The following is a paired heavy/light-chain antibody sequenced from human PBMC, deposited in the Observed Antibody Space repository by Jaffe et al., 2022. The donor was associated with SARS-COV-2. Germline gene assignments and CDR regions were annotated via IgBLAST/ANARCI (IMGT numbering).Heavy chain of an antibody. V-gene: IGHV4-39*01. J-gene: IGHJ4*02. CDR3: VRRGTSGISSAFFDF. D-gene: IGHD1-1*01. CDR2: IYYTGTT. Sequence: LQLQESGPGLVKPSETLSLTCIVSGDSIKNKNYYWGWIRQPPGKGLEWIGSIYYTGTTYDNASLRSRVTLSVDTSKNQVSLKLTSVTAADTAIYYCVRRGTSGISSAFFDFWGQGTLVAVSS. CDR1: GDSIKNKNYY.
Light chain of an antibody. CDR2: GQN. CDR3: HSRDNYGNNV. V-gene: IGLV3-19*01. Sequence: SSELTQDPAVSVALGQTVTITCRGDSLTGKYGSWYQQRPGQAPLLVIYGQNNRPSGIPDRFSGSTSGTTASLTITGAQAEDEADYYCHSRDNYGNNVFGAGTTVTV. J-gene: IGLJ1*01. CDR1: SLTGKY.